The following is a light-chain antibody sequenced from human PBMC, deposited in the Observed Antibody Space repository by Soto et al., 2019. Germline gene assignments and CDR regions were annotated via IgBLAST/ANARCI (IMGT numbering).Light chain of an antibody. CDR2: DVN. J-gene: IGLJ2*01. CDR3: TSYASGSSHVV. CDR1: SSYIGGYDY. V-gene: IGLV2-14*01. Sequence: QSALTQPASVSGSPGQSITLSCTGTSSYIGGYDYVSWYQRHPGKTPKLIIYDVNNRPSGVSNRFSGSKAGNTASLTIFGLQXXXXXDYYCTSYASGSSHVVFGGGTKL.